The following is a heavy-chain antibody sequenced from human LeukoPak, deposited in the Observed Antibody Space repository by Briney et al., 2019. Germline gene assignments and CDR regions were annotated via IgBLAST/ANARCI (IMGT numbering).Heavy chain of an antibody. V-gene: IGHV3-30*18. CDR2: ISSDGSNK. CDR1: RFTFSSYG. D-gene: IGHD6-13*01. Sequence: GRSLRLSCAASRFTFSSYGMHWVRQAPGKGLEWVAVISSDGSNKYYADSVKGRFTISRDNSKNTLYLQMNSLRVEDTAVFYCAKPETPGYSNSWGGYYFDYWGQGTLVTVSS. J-gene: IGHJ4*02. CDR3: AKPETPGYSNSWGGYYFDY.